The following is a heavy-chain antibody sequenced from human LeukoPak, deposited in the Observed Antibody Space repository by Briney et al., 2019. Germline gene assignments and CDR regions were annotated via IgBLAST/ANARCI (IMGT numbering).Heavy chain of an antibody. J-gene: IGHJ4*02. CDR3: GKVPGDSFDYSGAFGY. Sequence: GRSLRLSCAASGFTFSSYGMHWVRQAPGKGLEWVALIWYDGSNKYYADSVRGRFTISRDNSKNTLYLQMNSLRAEGTSVYYCGKVPGDSFDYSGAFGYWGKGTLVTISS. CDR1: GFTFSSYG. D-gene: IGHD2-15*01. CDR2: IWYDGSNK. V-gene: IGHV3-33*06.